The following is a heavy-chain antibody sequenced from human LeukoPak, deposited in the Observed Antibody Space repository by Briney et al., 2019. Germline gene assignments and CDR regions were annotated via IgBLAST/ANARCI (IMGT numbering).Heavy chain of an antibody. CDR3: ARARGIAVAGTRDAFDI. CDR2: IYHSGST. J-gene: IGHJ3*02. D-gene: IGHD6-19*01. V-gene: IGHV4-38-2*02. Sequence: TETLSLTCTVSGYSISSGYYWGWIRQPPGKGLEWIGSIYHSGSTYYNPSLKSRVTISVDTSKNQFSLKLSSVTAADTAVYYCARARGIAVAGTRDAFDIWGQGTMVTVSS. CDR1: GYSISSGYY.